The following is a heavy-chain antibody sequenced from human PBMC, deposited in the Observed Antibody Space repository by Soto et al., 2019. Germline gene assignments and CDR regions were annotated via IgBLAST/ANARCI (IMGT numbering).Heavy chain of an antibody. CDR3: ARAWGYFGDY. V-gene: IGHV1-18*01. J-gene: IGHJ4*02. CDR1: GYSFTSYR. Sequence: QVQLVQSGAEVKKPGASVKVSCKASGYSFTSYRICWVRHAPGQGLEWMGWISGYNGNRNYAQKLQGRVTMTTDTSTSTAYMELRSLRSDDTAVYYCARAWGYFGDYWGQGTLVTVSS. D-gene: IGHD2-15*01. CDR2: ISGYNGNR.